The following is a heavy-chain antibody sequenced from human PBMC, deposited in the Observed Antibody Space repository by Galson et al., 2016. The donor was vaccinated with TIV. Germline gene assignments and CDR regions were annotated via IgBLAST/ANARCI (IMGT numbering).Heavy chain of an antibody. CDR1: RFSFNTYW. CDR2: INQGGSGK. Sequence: SLRLSCAASRFSFNTYWMSWLRQAPGKGLEWVASINQGGSGKDYVDSVTGRFTISRDNAQTSLYLQMDSQRAEDTAVYYCARMLFDLVGAPAATPTGYLDPWGQGTLVTVSS. CDR3: ARMLFDLVGAPAATPTGYLDP. V-gene: IGHV3-7*01. J-gene: IGHJ5*02. D-gene: IGHD2-2*01.